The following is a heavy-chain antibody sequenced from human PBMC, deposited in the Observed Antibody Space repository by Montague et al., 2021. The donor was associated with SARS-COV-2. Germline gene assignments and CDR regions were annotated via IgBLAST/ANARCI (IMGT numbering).Heavy chain of an antibody. D-gene: IGHD6-13*01. CDR2: IYSGGST. CDR1: GFTVSSNY. J-gene: IGHJ5*02. CDR3: AREIAAAAYGWNWFDP. V-gene: IGHV3-53*04. Sequence: SLRISCAASGFTVSSNYMSWVRQAPGKGLEWVSVIYSGGSTYYADSVKGRFTISRHNSKNTLYLQMNSLRAEDTAVYYCAREIAAAAYGWNWFDPWGQGTLVTVSS.